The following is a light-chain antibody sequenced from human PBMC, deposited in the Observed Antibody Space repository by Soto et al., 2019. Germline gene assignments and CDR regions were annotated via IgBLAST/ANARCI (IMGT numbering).Light chain of an antibody. J-gene: IGKJ5*01. V-gene: IGKV3-15*01. CDR2: DAS. CDR1: RGISSN. Sequence: IVMTQSPATLSVSPGDRATLSCRASRGISSNLAWYQQKPGQAPRLLIYDASTRATVIPERGSRRGSGTDGTRTISRLENEAFAVSSCQQYGSFWITFGQGTRLEIK. CDR3: QQYGSFWIT.